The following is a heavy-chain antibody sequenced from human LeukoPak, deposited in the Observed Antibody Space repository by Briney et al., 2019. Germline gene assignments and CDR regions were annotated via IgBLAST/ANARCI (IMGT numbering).Heavy chain of an antibody. D-gene: IGHD5-12*01. CDR3: ALSRGYSDYHLRFDY. CDR1: GFTVSRNF. CDR2: IYSDGTT. Sequence: PGGSLRLSCAVSGFTVSRNFLSWVRQAPGKGLEWVSVIYSDGTTFYGDSVKGRFTISRDTSKSTLYLQMNTLRADDTAVYYCALSRGYSDYHLRFDYWGREPWSPSPQ. J-gene: IGHJ4*02. V-gene: IGHV3-53*01.